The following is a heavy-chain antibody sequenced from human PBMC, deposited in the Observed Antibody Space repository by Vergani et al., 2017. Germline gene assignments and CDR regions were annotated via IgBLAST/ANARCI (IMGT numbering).Heavy chain of an antibody. CDR1: GYTFTSYG. CDR3: AREGEYYYDSSGTPYFDY. D-gene: IGHD3-22*01. V-gene: IGHV1-18*01. J-gene: IGHJ4*02. CDR2: ISAYNGNT. Sequence: QVQLVQSGAEVKKPGASVKVSCKASGYTFTSYGISWVRQAPGQGLEWMGWISAYNGNTNYAQKLQGRVTMTTDTSTSTAYLELRSLRSDDTAVYYCAREGEYYYDSSGTPYFDYWGQGTLVTVSS.